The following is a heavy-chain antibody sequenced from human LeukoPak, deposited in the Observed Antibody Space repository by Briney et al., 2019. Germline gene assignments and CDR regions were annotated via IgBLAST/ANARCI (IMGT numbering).Heavy chain of an antibody. D-gene: IGHD3-10*01. CDR1: GYTFTGYY. CDR3: ATGGGSGSYYSGY. V-gene: IGHV1-2*02. CDR2: INPNSGGT. Sequence: GASVKVSCKASGYTFTGYYLHWVRQAPGQGLEWMGWINPNSGGTNYAQKFQGRVTMTRDTSINTAYMDLSRLRSDDTAVYYCATGGGSGSYYSGYWGQGTLVTVSS. J-gene: IGHJ4*02.